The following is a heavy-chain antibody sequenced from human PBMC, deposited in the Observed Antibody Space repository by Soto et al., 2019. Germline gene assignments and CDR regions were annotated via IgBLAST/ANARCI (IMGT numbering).Heavy chain of an antibody. CDR2: ISYDGSNK. V-gene: IGHV3-30*18. CDR3: AKDDSSSPADY. D-gene: IGHD3-22*01. Sequence: QVQLVESGGGVVQPGRSLRLSCAASGFTFSSNGMHWVRQAPGKGLEWVAVISYDGSNKYYADSVKGRFTISRDNSKNTLYLQMNSLRAEDTAVYYCAKDDSSSPADYWGQGTLVTVSS. J-gene: IGHJ4*02. CDR1: GFTFSSNG.